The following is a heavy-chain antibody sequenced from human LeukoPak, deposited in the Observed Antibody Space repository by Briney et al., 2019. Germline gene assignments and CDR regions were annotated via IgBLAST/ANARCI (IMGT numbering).Heavy chain of an antibody. CDR3: ATKGVGNGRYYDC. Sequence: PGGSLRLSCAASGFTVSSNDMSWVRQAPGKGLEWVSVIYSGGSTYYADSVKGRFTISRDNSKNTLYLQVNSLRAEDTAVYYCATKGVGNGRYYDCWGQGTLVTVSS. J-gene: IGHJ4*02. CDR1: GFTVSSND. V-gene: IGHV3-53*01. D-gene: IGHD1-26*01. CDR2: IYSGGST.